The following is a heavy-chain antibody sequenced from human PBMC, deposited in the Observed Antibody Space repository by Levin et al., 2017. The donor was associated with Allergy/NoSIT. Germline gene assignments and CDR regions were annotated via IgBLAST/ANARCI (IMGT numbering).Heavy chain of an antibody. D-gene: IGHD3-22*01. V-gene: IGHV3-48*02. Sequence: GESLKISCAASGFTFSNYNMNWVRQAPGKGLEWVSYISSRGTPIYYADSVKGRFSISRDNAKNSLYLQMNSLRDEDTAVYFCAREGPFYYDSSPLLGFESWGQGTLVTVSS. CDR2: ISSRGTPI. J-gene: IGHJ4*02. CDR3: AREGPFYYDSSPLLGFES. CDR1: GFTFSNYN.